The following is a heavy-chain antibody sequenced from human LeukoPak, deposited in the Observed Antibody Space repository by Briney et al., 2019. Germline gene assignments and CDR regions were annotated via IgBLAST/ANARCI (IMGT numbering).Heavy chain of an antibody. CDR3: ASYSGSYSFSPDY. J-gene: IGHJ4*02. CDR1: GGSFSGYY. CDR2: INHSGST. Sequence: PSETLSLTCAVYGGSFSGYYWSWIRQPPGKGLEWIGEINHSGSTNYNPSLKSRVTISVDTSKNQFSLKLSSVTAADTAVYYCASYSGSYSFSPDYWGQGTLVTVSS. V-gene: IGHV4-34*01. D-gene: IGHD1-26*01.